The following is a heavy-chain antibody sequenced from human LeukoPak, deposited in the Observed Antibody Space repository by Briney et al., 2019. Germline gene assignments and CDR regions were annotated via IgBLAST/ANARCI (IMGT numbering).Heavy chain of an antibody. J-gene: IGHJ5*02. D-gene: IGHD4-11*01. CDR2: ISGRGVST. CDR3: ANTTTETPGWFDP. Sequence: GGSLRLSCAASGFTFSSYAMSWVRQAPGKGLEWVSAISGRGVSTYYADSVKGRFTVSRDNSKNTLYLQMNSLRAEDTAFYYCANTTTETPGWFDPWGQGTLVTVSS. CDR1: GFTFSSYA. V-gene: IGHV3-23*01.